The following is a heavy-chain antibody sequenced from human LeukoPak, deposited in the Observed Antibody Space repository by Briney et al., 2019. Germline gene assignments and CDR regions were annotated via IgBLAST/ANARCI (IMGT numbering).Heavy chain of an antibody. D-gene: IGHD3-22*01. J-gene: IGHJ4*01. Sequence: GGSLRLSCAASGFTFSSYWMSWVGQAPGKGLEWVALISAYGDGKKYADSVKGRFTVSRDNSKGSLYLQMDSLTTEDTALYYCAKDQAYYYDNSGLIWGQGTLVTVSS. V-gene: IGHV3-43*02. CDR3: AKDQAYYYDNSGLI. CDR2: ISAYGDGK. CDR1: GFTFSSYW.